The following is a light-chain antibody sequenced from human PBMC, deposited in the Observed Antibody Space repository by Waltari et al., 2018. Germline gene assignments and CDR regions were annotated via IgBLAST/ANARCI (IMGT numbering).Light chain of an antibody. J-gene: IGLJ3*02. Sequence: QSVLTQPPSVSGAPGQRVTISCTGSSSNIGAGYDVHWYQQLPGTAPKLLIYGNSDRRSGVAYRFSGSKSGTSASLAITGLQAEDEADYYCQSYDSSLSGSWVFGGGTKLTVL. V-gene: IGLV1-40*01. CDR1: SSNIGAGYD. CDR2: GNS. CDR3: QSYDSSLSGSWV.